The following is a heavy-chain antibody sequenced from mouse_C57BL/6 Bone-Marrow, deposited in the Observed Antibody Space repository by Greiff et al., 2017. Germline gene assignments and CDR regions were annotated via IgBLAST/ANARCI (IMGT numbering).Heavy chain of an antibody. J-gene: IGHJ3*01. CDR2: IYPGDGDT. CDR3: ARWDYDYVRFAY. V-gene: IGHV1-82*01. D-gene: IGHD2-4*01. Sequence: QVQLQQSGPELVKPGASVKISCKASGYAFSSSWMNWVKQRPGKGLEWIGRIYPGDGDTNYNGKFKGKATLTADKSSSTAYMQLSSLTSEDSAVYFCARWDYDYVRFAYWGQGTLVTVSA. CDR1: GYAFSSSW.